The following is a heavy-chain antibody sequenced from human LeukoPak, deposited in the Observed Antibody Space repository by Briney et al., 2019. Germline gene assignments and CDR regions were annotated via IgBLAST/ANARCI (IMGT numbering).Heavy chain of an antibody. J-gene: IGHJ4*02. CDR2: ISFDGNKE. D-gene: IGHD6-19*01. CDR3: AKDSSLIWRGAVAVSFDY. CDR1: GFTFNTYA. V-gene: IGHV3-30-3*01. Sequence: PGGSLRLSCAASGFTFNTYAMHWFRQAPGKGLEWVAVISFDGNKEFYADSVKGRFTISRDNAKNSLYLQMNSLRAEDTALYYCAKDSSLIWRGAVAVSFDYWGQGTLVTVSS.